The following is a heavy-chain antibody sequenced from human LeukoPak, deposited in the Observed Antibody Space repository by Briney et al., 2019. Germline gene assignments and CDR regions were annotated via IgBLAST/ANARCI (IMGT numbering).Heavy chain of an antibody. CDR2: ICGSGGST. V-gene: IGHV3-23*01. J-gene: IGHJ5*02. CDR3: AKDRIRRYNWFDP. CDR1: GFTFSSYA. D-gene: IGHD2/OR15-2a*01. Sequence: GGSLRLSCAASGFTFSSYAMSWVRQAPGKGLEWVSSICGSGGSTYYADSVKGRFTISRDNSKNTLYLQMNGLRAEDTAVYYCAKDRIRRYNWFDPWGQGTLVTVSS.